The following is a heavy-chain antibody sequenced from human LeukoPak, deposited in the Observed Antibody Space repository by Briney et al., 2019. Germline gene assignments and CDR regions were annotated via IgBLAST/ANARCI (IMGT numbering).Heavy chain of an antibody. CDR1: GFTFSTYA. CDR3: ARGAWTPTQPIND. J-gene: IGHJ1*01. CDR2: ISNGGRDT. V-gene: IGHV3-30*04. Sequence: GRSLRLSCAASGFTFSTYAMHWVRQAPAKGLDWVAVISNGGRDTYYADSVNGRFTISRDNSKNTLDLQTNSLRVDDTAEYYCARGAWTPTQPINDWGQGTLVTVSS. D-gene: IGHD3/OR15-3a*01.